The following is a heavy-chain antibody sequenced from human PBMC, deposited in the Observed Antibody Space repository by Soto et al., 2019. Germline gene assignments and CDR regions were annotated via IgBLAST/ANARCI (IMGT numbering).Heavy chain of an antibody. Sequence: VESLKISCKASGYIFTTYWIAWVLEMPGKGLEWMGIINPGDSDIRYSPSFQGQVTISADNSISTAYLQWSSLKASDTAMYYCARHEQFYYYYYGMDVWGQGTAVTVSS. CDR3: ARHEQFYYYYYGMDV. CDR1: GYIFTTYW. V-gene: IGHV5-51*01. D-gene: IGHD4-4*01. J-gene: IGHJ6*02. CDR2: INPGDSDI.